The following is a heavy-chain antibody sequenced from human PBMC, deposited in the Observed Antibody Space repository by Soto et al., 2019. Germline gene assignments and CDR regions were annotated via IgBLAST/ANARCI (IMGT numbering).Heavy chain of an antibody. J-gene: IGHJ6*02. D-gene: IGHD6-13*01. CDR2: VNPNSGGT. V-gene: IGHV1-2*02. Sequence: ASVKVSCNASGYTFTGYYMHWVRQAPGQGLEWMGWVNPNSGGTNYAQKFQGRVTMTRDTSISTAYMELSRLRSDDTAVYYCARGPYSSRRCYYYYGMDVWGQGTTVTVS. CDR3: ARGPYSSRRCYYYYGMDV. CDR1: GYTFTGYY.